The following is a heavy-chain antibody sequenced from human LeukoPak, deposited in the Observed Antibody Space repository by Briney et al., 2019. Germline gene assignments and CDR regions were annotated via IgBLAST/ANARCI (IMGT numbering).Heavy chain of an antibody. CDR2: IRYDGSNK. D-gene: IGHD3-3*01. CDR1: GFTFSSYG. Sequence: GGSLRLSCAASGFTFSSYGMHWVRQAPGKGLEWVAFIRYDGSNKYYADSVKGRFTISRDNSKNTLYLQMNSLRAEDSAVYYCAKGGDFDRSSYYTHWGQGILVTVSS. CDR3: AKGGDFDRSSYYTH. V-gene: IGHV3-30*02. J-gene: IGHJ4*02.